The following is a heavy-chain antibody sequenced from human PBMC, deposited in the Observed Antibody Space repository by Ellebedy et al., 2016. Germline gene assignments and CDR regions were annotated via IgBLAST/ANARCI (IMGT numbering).Heavy chain of an antibody. V-gene: IGHV3-21*01. J-gene: IGHJ3*02. CDR2: ISSSSSYI. D-gene: IGHD7-27*01. CDR1: GFTFSSYS. CDR3: ARVGNWGGDAFDI. Sequence: GGSLRLXCAASGFTFSSYSMNWVCQAPGKGLEWVSSISSSSSYIYYADSVKGRFTISRDNAKNSLYLQMNSLRDEDTAVYYCARVGNWGGDAFDIWGQGTMVTVSS.